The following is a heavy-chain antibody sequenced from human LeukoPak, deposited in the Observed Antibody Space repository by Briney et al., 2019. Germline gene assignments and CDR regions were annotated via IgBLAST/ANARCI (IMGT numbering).Heavy chain of an antibody. CDR3: ARDSGTSSTSWFDY. CDR2: IHASGST. V-gene: IGHV4-4*07. J-gene: IGHJ5*01. D-gene: IGHD2-2*01. CDR1: GGSITSYY. Sequence: SETLSLTCAVSGGSITSYYWSWIRQPAGKGLEWIGRIHASGSTNYNPSLKSRVTISVDTSKNQFSLKLSSVTAADTAVYYCARDSGTSSTSWFDYWGQGTLVTVSS.